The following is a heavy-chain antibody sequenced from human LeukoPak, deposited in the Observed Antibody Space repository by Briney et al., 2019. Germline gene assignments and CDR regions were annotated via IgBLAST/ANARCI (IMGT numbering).Heavy chain of an antibody. D-gene: IGHD3-10*01. Sequence: PSETLSLTCAVYGGSFSGYYWSWIRQPPGKGLEWIGEINHSGSTNYNPSLKSRVTISVDTSKNQFSLKLSSVTAADTAVYYCARRVQRSGSYRLPLTYWGQGTLVTVSS. J-gene: IGHJ4*02. CDR3: ARRVQRSGSYRLPLTY. CDR2: INHSGST. CDR1: GGSFSGYY. V-gene: IGHV4-34*01.